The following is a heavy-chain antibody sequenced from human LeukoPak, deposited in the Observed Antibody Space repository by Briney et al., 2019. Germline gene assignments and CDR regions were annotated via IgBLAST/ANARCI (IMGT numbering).Heavy chain of an antibody. Sequence: PGRSLRLSCVASGFTFDDYAMHWVRQAPGRGLEWVSHIIWNSGTKGYADSVRGRFTISRDNAKNSLYLQMNSLRTEDTALYYCAKGSGYSFGYLDYWGQGTLVTVSS. CDR3: AKGSGYSFGYLDY. CDR2: IIWNSGTK. V-gene: IGHV3-9*01. D-gene: IGHD5-18*01. J-gene: IGHJ4*02. CDR1: GFTFDDYA.